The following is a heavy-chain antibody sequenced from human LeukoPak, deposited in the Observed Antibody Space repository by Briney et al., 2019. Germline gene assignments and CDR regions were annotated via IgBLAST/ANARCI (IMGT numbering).Heavy chain of an antibody. Sequence: PGGSLRPSCAASGLTVSNNYMTWVRQAPGKGLEWVSVIFSGGGTYYADSVKGRFTISRDNSKNTLYLQMNSLRAEDTAVYYCARGATMVRGVEVGDYWGQGTVVTVSS. CDR3: ARGATMVRGVEVGDY. V-gene: IGHV3-53*01. CDR1: GLTVSNNY. J-gene: IGHJ4*02. CDR2: IFSGGGT. D-gene: IGHD3-10*01.